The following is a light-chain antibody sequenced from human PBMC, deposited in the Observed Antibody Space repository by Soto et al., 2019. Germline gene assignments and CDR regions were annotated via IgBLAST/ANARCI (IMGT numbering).Light chain of an antibody. J-gene: IGLJ3*02. CDR2: VEGSGSF. CDR3: ETWDSNTWV. CDR1: SGHSSYI. V-gene: IGLV4-60*02. Sequence: QPVLTQSSSVSASLGSSVKLTCTLRSGHSSYIIAWHQQQPGKAPRYLMKVEGSGSFNKGSGVPDRFSGYRSGADRYLTISNLQFEDEADYYCETWDSNTWVFGGGTKLTVL.